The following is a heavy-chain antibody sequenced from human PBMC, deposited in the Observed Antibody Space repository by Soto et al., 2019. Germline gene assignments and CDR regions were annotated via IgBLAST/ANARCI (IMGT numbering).Heavy chain of an antibody. CDR2: IHHSGST. CDR3: ARYSGTYYRGEYYGMDV. V-gene: IGHV4-59*02. J-gene: IGHJ6*02. Sequence: SETLSLTCIVSGDSVGDYYWSWLRQPPGKGLEWIGNIHHSGSTTYNPSLKSRVTISADTSENQVSLKLSSLTAADTAAYYCARYSGTYYRGEYYGMDVWGHGTTVTVSS. D-gene: IGHD1-26*01. CDR1: GDSVGDYY.